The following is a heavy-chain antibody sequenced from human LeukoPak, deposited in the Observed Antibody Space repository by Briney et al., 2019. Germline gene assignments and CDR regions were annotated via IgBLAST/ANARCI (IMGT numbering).Heavy chain of an antibody. J-gene: IGHJ1*01. Sequence: SVKVSCKGSGGTFSSYAISWVRQAPGQGLEWMGGIIPIFGTANYAQKFQGRVTITADESTSTAYMELSSLRSEDTAVYYCARDNLPGRYSNGYHYWGQGTLVTVSS. CDR1: GGTFSSYA. D-gene: IGHD5-18*01. V-gene: IGHV1-69*13. CDR2: IIPIFGTA. CDR3: ARDNLPGRYSNGYHY.